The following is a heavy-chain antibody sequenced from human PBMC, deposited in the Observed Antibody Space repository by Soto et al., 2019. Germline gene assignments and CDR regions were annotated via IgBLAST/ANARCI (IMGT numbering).Heavy chain of an antibody. Sequence: EVQLVESGGGLVQPGRSLRLSCAASGFTFDDYAMHWVRQAPGKGLEWVSGISWNSGSIGYADSVKGRFTISRDNAKNSLYLQMNRLRAEDTALYYCAKDDYWGQGTLVTVPS. CDR1: GFTFDDYA. V-gene: IGHV3-9*01. J-gene: IGHJ4*02. CDR3: AKDDY. CDR2: ISWNSGSI.